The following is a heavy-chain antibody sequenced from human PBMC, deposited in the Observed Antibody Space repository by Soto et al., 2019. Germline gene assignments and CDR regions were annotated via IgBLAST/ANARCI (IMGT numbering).Heavy chain of an antibody. V-gene: IGHV4-31*03. J-gene: IGHJ6*02. CDR1: GGSIGSGGYY. CDR3: ARDQLQQKYYYYYYGMDV. Sequence: PSETLSLTCTVSGGSIGSGGYYWSWIRQHPGKGLEWIGYIYYSGSTYYNPSLKSRVTISVDTSKNQFSLKLSSVTAADTAVYYCARDQLQQKYYYYYYGMDVWGQGTTVTVSS. CDR2: IYYSGST. D-gene: IGHD1-26*01.